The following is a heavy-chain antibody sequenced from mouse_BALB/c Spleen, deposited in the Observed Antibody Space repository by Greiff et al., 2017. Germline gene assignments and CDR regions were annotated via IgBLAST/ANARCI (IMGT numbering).Heavy chain of an antibody. J-gene: IGHJ2*01. CDR3: ARSGSYYRYFDY. CDR1: GFNFKDSY. CDR2: IDPANGNT. D-gene: IGHD2-14*01. Sequence: VQLQQSGAELVKPGASVKLSCTASGFNFKDSYMHWVKQRPEQGLEWIGRIDPANGNTKYDPKFQGKATITADTSSNTAYLQLSSLTSEDTAVYYCARSGSYYRYFDYWGQGTTLTVSS. V-gene: IGHV14-3*02.